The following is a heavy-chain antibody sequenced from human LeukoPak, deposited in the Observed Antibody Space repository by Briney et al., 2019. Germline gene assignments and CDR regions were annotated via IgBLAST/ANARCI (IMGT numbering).Heavy chain of an antibody. CDR3: ARTTVTTHYYYYYMDV. D-gene: IGHD4-17*01. CDR2: MNPNSGNA. CDR1: GYTFTSYD. Sequence: ASVKVSCKASGYTFTSYDINWVRQATGQGLEWMGWMNPNSGNAGYAQKFQGRVTITRNTSISTAYMELSSLRSEDTAVYYCARTTVTTHYYYYYMDVWGKGTTVTVSS. J-gene: IGHJ6*03. V-gene: IGHV1-8*03.